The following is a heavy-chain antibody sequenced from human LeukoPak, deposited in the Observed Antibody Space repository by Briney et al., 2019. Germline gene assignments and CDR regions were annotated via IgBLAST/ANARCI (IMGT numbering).Heavy chain of an antibody. CDR3: ARVFRVAAAGTGVDP. V-gene: IGHV4-39*07. J-gene: IGHJ5*02. CDR1: GGSISSSSYY. Sequence: PSETLSLTCTVSGGSISSSSYYWGWIRQPPGKGLEWIGSIYYSGSTYYNPSLKSRVTISVDTSKDQFSLKLSSVTAADTAVYYCARVFRVAAAGTGVDPWGQGTLVTVSS. CDR2: IYYSGST. D-gene: IGHD6-13*01.